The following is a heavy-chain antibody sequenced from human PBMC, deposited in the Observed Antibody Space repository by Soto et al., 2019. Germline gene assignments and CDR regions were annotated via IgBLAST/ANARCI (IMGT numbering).Heavy chain of an antibody. J-gene: IGHJ4*02. D-gene: IGHD7-27*01. V-gene: IGHV4-34*01. CDR1: GGSFSGYD. CDR3: AKNWNWGSLVH. CDR2: INHSGST. Sequence: PSETLSLTCAVYGGSFSGYDWSWIRQPPGKGLEWIGEINHSGSTYYNPSLKSRVTISVDTPKNQFSLKLSSVTAADTAVYYCAKNWNWGSLVHWGQGTLVTVSS.